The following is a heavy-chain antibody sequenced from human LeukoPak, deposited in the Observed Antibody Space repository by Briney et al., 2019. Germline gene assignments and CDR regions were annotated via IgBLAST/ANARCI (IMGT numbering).Heavy chain of an antibody. Sequence: PGGSLRLSCAASGFTFSSYSMTWVRQAPGKGLEWVSVISGSGGTTNYADSVKGRFTISRDNAKNSLYLQMNSLRAEDTAVYYCARWGRAVDYWGQGTLVTVSS. J-gene: IGHJ4*02. V-gene: IGHV3-48*04. D-gene: IGHD3-16*01. CDR3: ARWGRAVDY. CDR1: GFTFSSYS. CDR2: ISGSGGTT.